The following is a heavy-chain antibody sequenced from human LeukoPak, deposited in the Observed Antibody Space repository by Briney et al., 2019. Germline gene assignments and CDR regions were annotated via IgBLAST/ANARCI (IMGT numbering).Heavy chain of an antibody. V-gene: IGHV3-13*04. CDR2: IGIAGDT. D-gene: IGHD1-26*01. Sequence: GGSLRLSCAASGFTFSSYDMHWVRQAPGKGLEWVSAIGIAGDTYYSGSVKGRFTISRENAKNSLYLQMNSLGAGDTAIYYCARGIVGAINLYDYWGQGTLVTVSS. CDR3: ARGIVGAINLYDY. J-gene: IGHJ4*02. CDR1: GFTFSSYD.